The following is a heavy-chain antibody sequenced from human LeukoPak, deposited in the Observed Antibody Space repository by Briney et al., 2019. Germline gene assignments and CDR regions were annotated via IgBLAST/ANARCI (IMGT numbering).Heavy chain of an antibody. CDR3: ARDDYYDSTSYYKF. V-gene: IGHV1-18*01. Sequence: ASVKVSCKASGYTFTSHGFSWVRQAPGQGLEWMGWINAYIGNTNYAQKLQGRVTMTTDTSTSTAYMELRSLRSDDTAVYYCARDDYYDSTSYYKFWGQGPLVTVSS. J-gene: IGHJ4*02. D-gene: IGHD3-22*01. CDR1: GYTFTSHG. CDR2: INAYIGNT.